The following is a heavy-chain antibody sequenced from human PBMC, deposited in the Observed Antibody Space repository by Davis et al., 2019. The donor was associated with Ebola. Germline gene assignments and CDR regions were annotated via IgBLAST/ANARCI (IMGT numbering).Heavy chain of an antibody. CDR2: IYYSGST. Sequence: PSETLSLTCTVSGGSISSGDYYWSWIRQPPGKGLEWIGYIYYSGSTYYNPSLKSRVTISVDTSKNQFSLKLSSVTAADTAVYYCARTIVVVPAAIKEGYYFDYWGQGTLVTVSS. D-gene: IGHD2-2*02. J-gene: IGHJ4*02. CDR1: GGSISSGDYY. CDR3: ARTIVVVPAAIKEGYYFDY. V-gene: IGHV4-30-4*02.